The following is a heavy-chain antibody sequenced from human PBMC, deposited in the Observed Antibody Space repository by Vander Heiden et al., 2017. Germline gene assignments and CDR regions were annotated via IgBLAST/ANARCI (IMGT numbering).Heavy chain of an antibody. Sequence: QVQLVQSGAEVQKPGASVQVSCQASGYRFSNYCIRGVPQAPGQGLEWMGIMNPSGGSASYAQKFQGRVSMTRDTSTNTVYMEVSNLRSEDTAVYYCARARTGDFDYWGQGTLVTVSS. CDR1: GYRFSNYC. D-gene: IGHD7-27*01. CDR3: ARARTGDFDY. J-gene: IGHJ4*02. CDR2: MNPSGGSA. V-gene: IGHV1-46*01.